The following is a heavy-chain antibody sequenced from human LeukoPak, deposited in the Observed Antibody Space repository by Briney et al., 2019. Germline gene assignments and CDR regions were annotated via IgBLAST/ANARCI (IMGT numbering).Heavy chain of an antibody. CDR1: GGTFSSYW. CDR3: VRRGDYYYGMDV. D-gene: IGHD3-10*01. Sequence: SCKASGGTFSSYWMHWVRQAPGKGLVWVSRIDTDGSSTDYADSVKGRFTISRDNAKNTLYLQMNSLRAEDTALYYCVRRGDYYYGMDVWGQGTTVTVSS. J-gene: IGHJ6*02. V-gene: IGHV3-74*01. CDR2: IDTDGSST.